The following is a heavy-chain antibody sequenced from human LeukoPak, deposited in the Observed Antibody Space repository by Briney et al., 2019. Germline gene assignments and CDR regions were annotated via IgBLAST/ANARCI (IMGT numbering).Heavy chain of an antibody. CDR3: ATDPLGYYDSSGHTRPFDY. CDR2: FDPEDGET. J-gene: IGHJ4*02. D-gene: IGHD3-22*01. V-gene: IGHV1-24*01. CDR1: GYTLTELS. Sequence: ASVKVSCKVSGYTLTELSMHWVRQAPGKGLEWMGGFDPEDGETIYAQKFQGRVTMTEDTSTDTAYMELSSLRSEDTAVYYCATDPLGYYDSSGHTRPFDYWGQGTLVTVSS.